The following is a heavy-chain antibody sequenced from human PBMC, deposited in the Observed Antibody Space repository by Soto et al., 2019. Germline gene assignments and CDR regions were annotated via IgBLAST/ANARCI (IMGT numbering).Heavy chain of an antibody. CDR1: GGSISSSNW. CDR2: IYYSGST. D-gene: IGHD3-3*01. V-gene: IGHV4-39*01. J-gene: IGHJ4*02. Sequence: SETLSLTCAVSGGSISSSNWWSWVRQPPGKGLEWIGSIYYSGSTYYNPSLKSRVTISVDTSKNQFSLKLSSVTAADTAVYYCARHSYDFWSGYPPPHFDYWGQGTLVTVSS. CDR3: ARHSYDFWSGYPPPHFDY.